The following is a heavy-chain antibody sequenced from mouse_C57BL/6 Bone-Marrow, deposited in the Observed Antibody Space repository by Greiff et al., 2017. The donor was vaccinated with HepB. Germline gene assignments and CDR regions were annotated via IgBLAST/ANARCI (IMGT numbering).Heavy chain of an antibody. CDR1: GYTFTSYW. CDR3: ARWKVYYDYGYFDY. J-gene: IGHJ2*01. D-gene: IGHD2-4*01. CDR2: IHPNSGST. Sequence: QVQLQQPGAELVKPGASVKLSCKASGYTFTSYWMHWVKQRPGQGLEWIGMIHPNSGSTNYNEKFKSKATLTVDKSSSTAYMQLSSLTSEDSAVYFCARWKVYYDYGYFDYWGQGTTLTVSS. V-gene: IGHV1-64*01.